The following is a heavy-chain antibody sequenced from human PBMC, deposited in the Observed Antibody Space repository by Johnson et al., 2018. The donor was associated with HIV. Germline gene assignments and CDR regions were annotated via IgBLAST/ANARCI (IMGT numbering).Heavy chain of an antibody. CDR3: PRGGGYCSSTSCYEDALDAFDI. Sequence: VQLVESGGGVVQPGRSLRLSCAASGFTFSSYAMHWVRQAPGKGLEWVAVISYDGSNKYYADSVKGRFTISRDTSKDTMYRQMNSLKAEDTAVYYCPRGGGYCSSTSCYEDALDAFDIWGQGTMVTVSS. CDR1: GFTFSSYA. J-gene: IGHJ3*02. CDR2: ISYDGSNK. D-gene: IGHD2-2*01. V-gene: IGHV3-30-3*01.